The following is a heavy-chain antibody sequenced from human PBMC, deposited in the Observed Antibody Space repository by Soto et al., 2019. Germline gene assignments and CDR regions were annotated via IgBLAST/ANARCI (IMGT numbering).Heavy chain of an antibody. V-gene: IGHV3-9*01. CDR2: ISWNSGNL. CDR3: AKGASTTVFAFNDY. CDR1: GFTFDDYA. D-gene: IGHD4-17*01. Sequence: EVQLVESGGGLVQPGRSLRLSCAASGFTFDDYAMHWVRQGPGKGLEWVSSISWNSGNLGYADSVKGRFTISRDNAKNSLYLTMNRLRGEDTALYSCAKGASTTVFAFNDYWGQGTLVTVSS. J-gene: IGHJ4*02.